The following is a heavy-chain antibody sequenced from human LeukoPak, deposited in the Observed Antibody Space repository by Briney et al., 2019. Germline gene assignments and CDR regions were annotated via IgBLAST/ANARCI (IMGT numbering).Heavy chain of an antibody. CDR1: GFTFSNYG. Sequence: GGSLRLSCAASGFTFSNYGMHWVRQAPGKGLEWVAFIRYDGSNKYYADSVKGRFTVSRDNSKNTLYLQMNSLRAEDTTVYYCAKASGQAGYCSSTSCHYTFDYWGQGTLVTVSS. CDR3: AKASGQAGYCSSTSCHYTFDY. J-gene: IGHJ4*02. V-gene: IGHV3-30*02. D-gene: IGHD2-2*01. CDR2: IRYDGSNK.